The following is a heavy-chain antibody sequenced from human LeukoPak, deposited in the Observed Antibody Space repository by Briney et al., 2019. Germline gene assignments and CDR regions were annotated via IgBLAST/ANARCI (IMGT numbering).Heavy chain of an antibody. V-gene: IGHV4-59*01. D-gene: IGHD3-16*02. J-gene: IGHJ4*02. CDR1: GGSISSYY. CDR2: IYYSGST. Sequence: PSETLSLTCTVSGGSISSYYWSWLRQPPGKGLEWIGYIYYSGSTNYNPSLKSRVTISVDTSKNQFSLKLSSVTAADTAVYYCARASESYDYVWGSYRPYYFDYGGQGTLVTVSA. CDR3: ARASESYDYVWGSYRPYYFDY.